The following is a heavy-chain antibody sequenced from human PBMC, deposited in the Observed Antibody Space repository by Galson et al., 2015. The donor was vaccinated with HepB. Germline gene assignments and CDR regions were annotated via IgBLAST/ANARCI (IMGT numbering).Heavy chain of an antibody. CDR1: GFTFSSYG. CDR2: IWYDGSNK. J-gene: IGHJ4*02. Sequence: SLRLSCAASGFTFSSYGMHWVRQAPGKGLEWVAVIWYDGSNKYYADSVKGRFTISRDNYKNTLYLQMNSLRAEDTAVYYCARVLGMYSSGSLDYWGQGTLVTVSS. CDR3: ARVLGMYSSGSLDY. V-gene: IGHV3-33*01. D-gene: IGHD6-19*01.